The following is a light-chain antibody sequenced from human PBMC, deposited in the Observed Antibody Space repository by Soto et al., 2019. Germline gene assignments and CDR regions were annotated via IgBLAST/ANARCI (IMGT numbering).Light chain of an antibody. CDR3: QQYKNWPPIT. V-gene: IGKV3-15*01. J-gene: IGKJ5*01. Sequence: DIVMTQSPATLSVSPGERATLSCRASQSVGNHLAWYQQKPGQAPRLLIYGASNRATGVPARFSGSGSGTEFALTISSLQSEDFALYDCQQYKNWPPITFGQGTRLEIK. CDR2: GAS. CDR1: QSVGNH.